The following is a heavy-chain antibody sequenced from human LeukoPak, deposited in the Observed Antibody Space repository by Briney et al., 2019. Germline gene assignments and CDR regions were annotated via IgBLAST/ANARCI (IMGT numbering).Heavy chain of an antibody. CDR2: IYPGTADI. D-gene: IGHD2-2*01. CDR3: ARHLSSITSCPTY. Sequence: GESLKISCKGSGYSFASYWIAWVRLMPGKGLEWMGVIYPGTADITYSPSFQGQVTISADKSVSTAYLHWSSLKASDTAIYYCARHLSSITSCPTYWGQGTLVTVSS. CDR1: GYSFASYW. J-gene: IGHJ4*02. V-gene: IGHV5-51*01.